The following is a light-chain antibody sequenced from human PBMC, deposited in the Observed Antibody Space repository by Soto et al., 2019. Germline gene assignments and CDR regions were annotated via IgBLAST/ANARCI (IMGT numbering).Light chain of an antibody. J-gene: IGLJ1*01. CDR1: SSDVGTYNL. Sequence: QSALAQPASVSGSPEQSVTISCTGTSSDVGTYNLVSWYQQHPGKAPKLIIYEVTERPSGVSNRFSGSKFGNTASLTISGLQAEDEADYYCSSCTSSSTLLYVFGTGTKVTVL. CDR2: EVT. CDR3: SSCTSSSTLLYV. V-gene: IGLV2-14*02.